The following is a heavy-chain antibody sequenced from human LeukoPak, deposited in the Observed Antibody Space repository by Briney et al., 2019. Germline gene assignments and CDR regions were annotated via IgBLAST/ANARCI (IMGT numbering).Heavy chain of an antibody. J-gene: IGHJ4*02. CDR1: GFTFSSYS. Sequence: GGSLRRSCAASGFTFSSYSMNWVRQAPGKGLEWVSSISSSSSYIYYADSVKGRFTISRDNAKNTLYLQMNSLRAEDTAVYYCARDWFHAIDYWGQGTLVTVSS. CDR2: ISSSSSYI. CDR3: ARDWFHAIDY. V-gene: IGHV3-21*06. D-gene: IGHD2/OR15-2a*01.